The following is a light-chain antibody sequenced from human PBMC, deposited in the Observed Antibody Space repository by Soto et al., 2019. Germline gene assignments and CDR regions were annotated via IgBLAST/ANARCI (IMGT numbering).Light chain of an antibody. Sequence: QSVLTQPASVSGSPGQTITISCTGTSSDIGAYNFVSWYQQFPARAPKLIIYEVGHRPSGISDHFSGSKSGNTASLTISGIQAGDEPHYYCSAYAMKDNRGSVLFGGGTKLTVL. CDR1: SSDIGAYNF. J-gene: IGLJ2*01. CDR3: SAYAMKDNRGSVL. V-gene: IGLV2-14*01. CDR2: EVG.